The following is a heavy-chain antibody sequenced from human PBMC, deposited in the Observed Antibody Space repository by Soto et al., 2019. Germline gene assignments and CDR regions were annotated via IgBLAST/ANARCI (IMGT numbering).Heavy chain of an antibody. Sequence: PSETLSLTCTVSSGSISGSTYYWGWIRQAPGKGLEWIGSVYKSGKTHCNPSLKSRVTISVDTSKNQFSLKLSSVTAADSAVYYCARVVGSSGWYYGSFDIWGPGTMVTVSS. J-gene: IGHJ3*02. D-gene: IGHD6-19*01. CDR3: ARVVGSSGWYYGSFDI. CDR1: SGSISGSTYY. CDR2: VYKSGKT. V-gene: IGHV4-39*07.